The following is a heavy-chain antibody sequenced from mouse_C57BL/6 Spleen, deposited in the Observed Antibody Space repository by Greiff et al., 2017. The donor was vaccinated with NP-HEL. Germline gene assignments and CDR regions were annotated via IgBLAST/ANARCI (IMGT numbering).Heavy chain of an antibody. Sequence: EVKLQESGPGLVKPSQSLSLTCSVTGYSITSGYYWNWIRQFPGNKLEWMGYISYDGSNNYNPSLKNRISITRDTSKNQFYLKLNSVTTEDTATYYCASLYEPLAYWGQGTLVTVSA. J-gene: IGHJ3*01. CDR3: ASLYEPLAY. CDR2: ISYDGSN. CDR1: GYSITSGYY. V-gene: IGHV3-6*01. D-gene: IGHD2-3*01.